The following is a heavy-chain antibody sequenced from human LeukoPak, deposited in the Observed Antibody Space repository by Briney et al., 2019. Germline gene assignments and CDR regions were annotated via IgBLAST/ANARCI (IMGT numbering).Heavy chain of an antibody. CDR2: ISGSGGST. V-gene: IGHV3-23*01. CDR3: ANGNGGSYPYSWFES. CDR1: GFTFSSYA. J-gene: IGHJ5*02. D-gene: IGHD3-16*01. Sequence: GGSLRLSCAASGFTFSSYAVSWVRQAPGKGLEWFSAISGSGGSTYYADSVKGRFTISRDNSKNTLYLQMNSLSAEDTAVYYCANGNGGSYPYSWFESWGQGTLVTVSS.